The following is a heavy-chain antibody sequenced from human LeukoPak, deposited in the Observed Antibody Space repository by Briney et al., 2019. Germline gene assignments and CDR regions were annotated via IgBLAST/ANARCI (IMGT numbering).Heavy chain of an antibody. V-gene: IGHV1-24*01. D-gene: IGHD4-11*01. Sequence: ASVKVSCKVSGYTLTELSMHWVRQAPGKGLEWMGGFDPEDGETIYAQKFQGRVTMTEDTSTDTAYMELSSLRSEDTAVYYCATDKRSYSNYVLDYWGQGTLVTVSS. J-gene: IGHJ4*02. CDR1: GYTLTELS. CDR2: FDPEDGET. CDR3: ATDKRSYSNYVLDY.